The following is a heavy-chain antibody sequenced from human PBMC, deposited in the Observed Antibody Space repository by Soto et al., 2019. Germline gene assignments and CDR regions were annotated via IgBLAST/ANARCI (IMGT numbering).Heavy chain of an antibody. V-gene: IGHV3-48*03. CDR3: ARDPAIYSGKFDYGLDV. CDR2: IGNRGRTI. J-gene: IGHJ6*02. D-gene: IGHD4-4*01. CDR1: GFTFSNYE. Sequence: GGSLRLSCAASGFTFSNYEMNWVRQAPGKGLEWVSYIGNRGRTIYYADSAKGRFTISRDNAKNSLYLQMNSLRAEDTAVYYCARDPAIYSGKFDYGLDVWGQGTTVTVSS.